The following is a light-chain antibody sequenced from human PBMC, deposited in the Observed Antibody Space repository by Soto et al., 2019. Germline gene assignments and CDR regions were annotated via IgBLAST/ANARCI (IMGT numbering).Light chain of an antibody. CDR2: DYN. CDR1: TSNIGNNY. Sequence: QSALTQPPSVSAAPGQKVTISCSGSTSNIGNNYVSWYQHLPGAAPKLLIYDYNRRPSGIPDRFSGSRSGTSATLGITGLQTGDEADYYCATWDSSLRAYVFGNGTKVTVL. J-gene: IGLJ1*01. CDR3: ATWDSSLRAYV. V-gene: IGLV1-51*01.